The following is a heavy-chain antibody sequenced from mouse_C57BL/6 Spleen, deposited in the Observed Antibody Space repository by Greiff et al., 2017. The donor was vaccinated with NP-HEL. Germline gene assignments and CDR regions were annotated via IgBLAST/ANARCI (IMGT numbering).Heavy chain of an antibody. CDR3: AKLLRSAWFAY. V-gene: IGHV1-7*01. Sequence: VQRVESGAELAKPGASVKLSCKASGYTFTSYWMHWVKQRPGQGLEWIGYINPSSGYTKYNQKFKDKATLTADKSSSTAYMQLGSLTYEDSAVYYCAKLLRSAWFAYWGQGTLVTVSA. CDR2: INPSSGYT. J-gene: IGHJ3*01. CDR1: GYTFTSYW. D-gene: IGHD1-1*01.